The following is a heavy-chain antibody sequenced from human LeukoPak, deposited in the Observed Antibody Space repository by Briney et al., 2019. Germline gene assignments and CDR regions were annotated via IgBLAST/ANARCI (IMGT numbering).Heavy chain of an antibody. J-gene: IGHJ4*02. CDR1: EFTFSTYG. V-gene: IGHV3-30*18. D-gene: IGHD6-13*01. CDR2: ISYDGSYK. Sequence: PGGSLRLSCAASEFTFSTYGMHCVRQAPGKGLEWVAVISYDGSYKFYADSVKGRFTISRDNSKSTLYLQMNSLRAEDTAVYYCAKDRYSGLNTIDYWGQGALVTVSS. CDR3: AKDRYSGLNTIDY.